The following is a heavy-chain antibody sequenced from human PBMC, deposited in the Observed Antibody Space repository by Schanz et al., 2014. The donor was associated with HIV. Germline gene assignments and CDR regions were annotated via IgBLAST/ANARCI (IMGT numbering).Heavy chain of an antibody. CDR2: ISYDGSSK. CDR1: GFTFSSYG. CDR3: ARAGVTDLFDH. D-gene: IGHD2-21*02. J-gene: IGHJ4*02. Sequence: QVQLVESGGGVVQPGRSLRLSCAASGFTFSSYGMHWVRQAPGKGLEWVAVISYDGSSKYYADSVKGRFTISRDNSKNTLYLQMNSLRDEDTAVYYCARAGVTDLFDHWGQGTLVTVSS. V-gene: IGHV3-30*03.